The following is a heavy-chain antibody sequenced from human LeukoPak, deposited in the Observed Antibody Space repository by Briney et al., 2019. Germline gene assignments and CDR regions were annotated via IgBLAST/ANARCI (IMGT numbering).Heavy chain of an antibody. V-gene: IGHV3-23*01. CDR1: GFTFNISA. J-gene: IGHJ3*02. D-gene: IGHD3-3*01. CDR3: ARTYYDFWSGYDAFDI. CDR2: ISGSGGST. Sequence: GGSLRLSCAASGFTFNISAMSWVRQAPGKGLEWVSAISGSGGSTYYADSVKGRFTISRDNAKNSLYLQMNSLRAEDTAVYYCARTYYDFWSGYDAFDIWGQGTMVTVSS.